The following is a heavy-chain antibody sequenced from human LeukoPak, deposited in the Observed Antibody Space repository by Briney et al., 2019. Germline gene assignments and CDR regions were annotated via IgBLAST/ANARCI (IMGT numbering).Heavy chain of an antibody. Sequence: ASVKVSCKASGGTFSSYAISWVRQAPGQGLEWMGGIIPIFGTANYAQKFQGRVTITTDESTSTAYMELSSLRSEDTAVYYCARLRFPLYYFDYWGQGTLVTVSS. D-gene: IGHD3-3*01. V-gene: IGHV1-69*05. CDR1: GGTFSSYA. CDR2: IIPIFGTA. J-gene: IGHJ4*02. CDR3: ARLRFPLYYFDY.